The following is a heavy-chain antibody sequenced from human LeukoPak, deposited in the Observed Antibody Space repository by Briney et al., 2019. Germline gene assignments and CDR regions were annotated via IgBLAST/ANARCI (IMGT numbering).Heavy chain of an antibody. D-gene: IGHD1-14*01. CDR1: GFTCSSYW. CDR3: ARVRRAKRQNRYYFYYYMDV. CDR2: IKQDGSEK. J-gene: IGHJ6*03. Sequence: GGSLRLSCAASGFTCSSYWMSGVRQAPGKGLEWVANIKQDGSEKDYVDSVKGRFTISRENAKHSLYLQMHSLRAEATAVHFCARVRRAKRQNRYYFYYYMDVWGKGTTVTVSS. V-gene: IGHV3-7*01.